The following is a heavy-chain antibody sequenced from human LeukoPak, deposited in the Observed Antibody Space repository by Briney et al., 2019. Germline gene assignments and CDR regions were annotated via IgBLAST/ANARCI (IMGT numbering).Heavy chain of an antibody. Sequence: GGSLRLSCAASGFTVSSNYMGWVRQAPGKGLEWVSVIYSGGSTYYADSVKGRFTISRDNSKNTLYLQMNSLRAEDTAVYYCARFYGGNTRRLSDAFDIWGQGTMVTVSS. CDR3: ARFYGGNTRRLSDAFDI. V-gene: IGHV3-66*01. CDR1: GFTVSSNY. D-gene: IGHD4-23*01. J-gene: IGHJ3*02. CDR2: IYSGGST.